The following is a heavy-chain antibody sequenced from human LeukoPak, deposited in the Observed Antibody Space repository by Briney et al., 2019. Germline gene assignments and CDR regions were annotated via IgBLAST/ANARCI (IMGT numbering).Heavy chain of an antibody. CDR1: GGSFSGYY. Sequence: SETPSLTCAVYGGSFSGYYWSWIRQPPGKGLEWIGEINHSGSTNYNPSLKSRVTISVDTSKNQFSLKLSSVTAADTAVYYCARGRGQYSSSPFDPWGQGTLVTVSS. J-gene: IGHJ5*02. CDR2: INHSGST. D-gene: IGHD6-13*01. CDR3: ARGRGQYSSSPFDP. V-gene: IGHV4-34*01.